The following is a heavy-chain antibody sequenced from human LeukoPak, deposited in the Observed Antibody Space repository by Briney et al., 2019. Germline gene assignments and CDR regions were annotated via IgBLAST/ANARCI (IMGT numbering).Heavy chain of an antibody. D-gene: IGHD7-27*01. V-gene: IGHV3-53*01. CDR3: AREPPNWGFIDY. CDR1: GFTVSSNY. CDR2: IYSGGST. J-gene: IGHJ4*02. Sequence: GGSLRLSCAASGFTVSSNYMSWVRQAPGKGLEWVSVIYSGGSTYYADSVKGRFTIPRDNSKNTLYLQMNSLRAEDTAVYYCAREPPNWGFIDYWGQGTLVTVSS.